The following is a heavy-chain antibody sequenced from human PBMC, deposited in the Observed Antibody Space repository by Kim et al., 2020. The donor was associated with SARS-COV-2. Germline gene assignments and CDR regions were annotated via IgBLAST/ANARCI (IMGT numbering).Heavy chain of an antibody. V-gene: IGHV4-59*01. J-gene: IGHJ4*02. CDR1: GGSISSYY. D-gene: IGHD6-19*01. CDR3: ARAYSSGWYYFDY. CDR2: IYYSGST. Sequence: SETLSLTCSVSGGSISSYYWSWIRQPPGKGLEWIGYIYYSGSTNYNPSLKSRVTISVDTSKNQFSLKLSSVTAADTAVYYCARAYSSGWYYFDYWGQGTLVTVSS.